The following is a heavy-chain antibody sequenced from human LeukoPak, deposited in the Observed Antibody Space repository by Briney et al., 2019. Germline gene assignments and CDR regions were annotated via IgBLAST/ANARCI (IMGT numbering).Heavy chain of an antibody. CDR2: ISPTGSTT. Sequence: GGSLRLSCAASGFTFSNAWMSWVRQLPGKGLVWVSRISPTGSTTSYADSVKGRFTVSRDNAKNTLYLQVNNLRAEDTAVYYRARGPNSNWSGLDFWGQGTLLTVSS. CDR3: ARGPNSNWSGLDF. CDR1: GFTFSNAW. V-gene: IGHV3-74*01. J-gene: IGHJ4*02. D-gene: IGHD6-6*01.